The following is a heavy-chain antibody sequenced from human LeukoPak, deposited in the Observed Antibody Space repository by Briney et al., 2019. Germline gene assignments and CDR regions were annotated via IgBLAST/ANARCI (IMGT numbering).Heavy chain of an antibody. CDR3: AKRGVVVRVFLVGFHKEAYYFDS. Sequence: GGSLRLSCGVSGLTLSNYGMSWVRQAPGKGLEWVAGLSGRDGGTNYADSVKGRFTISRDNSKNTLFLQMDRLRADDTAVYFCAKRGVVVRVFLVGFHKEAYYFDSWGQGAQVTVSS. CDR1: GLTLSNYG. V-gene: IGHV3-23*01. J-gene: IGHJ4*02. D-gene: IGHD3-16*02. CDR2: LSGRDGGT.